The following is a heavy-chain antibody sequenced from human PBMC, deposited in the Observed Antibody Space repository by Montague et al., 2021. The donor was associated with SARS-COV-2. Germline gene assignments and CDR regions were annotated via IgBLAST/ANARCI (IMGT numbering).Heavy chain of an antibody. CDR1: GGSISSYY. CDR2: IYYSGST. D-gene: IGHD3-10*01. CDR3: VRHTSDRIATVQAFDI. J-gene: IGHJ3*02. Sequence: SETLSLTCTVSGGSISSYYWSWIRQPPGKGLEWIGYIYYSGSTNYNPSLKSRGTISVDTSKNQFSLKLGFVTAADTAVYDCVRHTSDRIATVQAFDIWGQGTMVTVSS. V-gene: IGHV4-59*08.